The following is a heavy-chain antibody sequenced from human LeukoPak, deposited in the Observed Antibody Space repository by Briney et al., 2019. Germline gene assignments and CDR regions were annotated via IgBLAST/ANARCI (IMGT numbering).Heavy chain of an antibody. V-gene: IGHV3-11*01. Sequence: PGGSLRLSCAVSGFTFSDYYMSWIRQAPGKGLEWVSYISSGGSTISHADSVKGRLTISRDNAENSLYLQMNSLRAEDTAVYYCARGAAAGRCFDYWGQGTLVTVSS. J-gene: IGHJ4*02. CDR1: GFTFSDYY. D-gene: IGHD6-13*01. CDR3: ARGAAAGRCFDY. CDR2: ISSGGSTI.